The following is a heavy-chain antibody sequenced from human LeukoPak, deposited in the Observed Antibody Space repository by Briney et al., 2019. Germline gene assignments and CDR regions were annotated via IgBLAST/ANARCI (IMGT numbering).Heavy chain of an antibody. D-gene: IGHD2-2*01. CDR2: ISSGSSYI. V-gene: IGHV3-21*01. J-gene: IGHJ4*02. Sequence: GGSLRLSCAASGFSFSSYSMNWVRQAPGKGLEWLTSISSGSSYIYYADSVKGRSTISRDNAKNSLYLQMNSLRAEDTAVYYCARDPQTYCSSNSCLVDYWGQGTLVTVSS. CDR1: GFSFSSYS. CDR3: ARDPQTYCSSNSCLVDY.